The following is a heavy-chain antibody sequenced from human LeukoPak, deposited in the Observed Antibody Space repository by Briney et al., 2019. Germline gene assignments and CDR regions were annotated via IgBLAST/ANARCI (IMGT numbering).Heavy chain of an antibody. CDR3: ARHRSVYGDYLNWFDP. J-gene: IGHJ5*02. Sequence: PSETLSLTCTASGGSISSSSYYWGWIRQPPGKGLEWIGSIYYSGSTYYNPSLKSRVTISVDTSKNQFSLKLSSVTAADTAVYYCARHRSVYGDYLNWFDPWGQGTLVTVSS. CDR2: IYYSGST. V-gene: IGHV4-39*01. D-gene: IGHD4-17*01. CDR1: GGSISSSSYY.